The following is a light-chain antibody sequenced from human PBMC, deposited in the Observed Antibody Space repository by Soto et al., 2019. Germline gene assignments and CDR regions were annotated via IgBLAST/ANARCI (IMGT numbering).Light chain of an antibody. V-gene: IGLV2-23*02. CDR3: CSYVGSSNVV. Sequence: QSALTQPASVSGSPGQSMTISCTGTSSDLGNYDLVSWYQQRPGKAPKLMIYEVTKRPSGVSNRFSGSKSGNTASLTISGLQAEDEADYYCCSYVGSSNVVFGGGTKLTVL. CDR1: SSDLGNYDL. CDR2: EVT. J-gene: IGLJ2*01.